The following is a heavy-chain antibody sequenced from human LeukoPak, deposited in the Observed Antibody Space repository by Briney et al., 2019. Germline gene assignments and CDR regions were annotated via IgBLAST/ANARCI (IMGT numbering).Heavy chain of an antibody. D-gene: IGHD3-10*01. CDR2: ISGGGGST. CDR1: GFTLSSYA. Sequence: GGSLRLSCAASGFTLSSYAMSWVRQAQGNGLEWVAAISGGGGSTYYADSVRGRFTISRDNSKNTLYLQMNSLSADAAAVFYCARHDRGSGSPYYFDYWGQGTLVTVSP. J-gene: IGHJ4*02. V-gene: IGHV3-23*01. CDR3: ARHDRGSGSPYYFDY.